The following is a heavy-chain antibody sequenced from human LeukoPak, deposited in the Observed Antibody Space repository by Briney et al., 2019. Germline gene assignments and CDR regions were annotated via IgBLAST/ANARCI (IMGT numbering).Heavy chain of an antibody. V-gene: IGHV3-7*01. CDR2: INPDGRTT. CDR1: GFSFSTYW. D-gene: IGHD1-1*01. Sequence: GGSLTLSCVASGFSFSTYWLNWLRQAPGKGLEWVANINPDGRTTNYVDSVKGRVTISRDNAKSSLYLQMNSLRAEDTAVYYCATDRGYLTFDYWGQGTLVTVSS. CDR3: ATDRGYLTFDY. J-gene: IGHJ4*02.